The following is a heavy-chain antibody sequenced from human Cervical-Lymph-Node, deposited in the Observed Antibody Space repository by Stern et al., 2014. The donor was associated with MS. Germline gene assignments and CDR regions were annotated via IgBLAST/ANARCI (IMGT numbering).Heavy chain of an antibody. CDR3: ARGLPSF. Sequence: QVQLVESGGDLVKPGGSLRLSCAASGFNFSAYYMNWIRQAPGKGLEWLSYIRSIVIPISYADSVKVRFIISRATAKQSLYLQMTSLRAEDTAVYYCARGLPSFWGQGTLVTFSP. CDR2: IRSIVIPI. CDR1: GFNFSAYY. J-gene: IGHJ4*02. V-gene: IGHV3-11*01. D-gene: IGHD1-26*01.